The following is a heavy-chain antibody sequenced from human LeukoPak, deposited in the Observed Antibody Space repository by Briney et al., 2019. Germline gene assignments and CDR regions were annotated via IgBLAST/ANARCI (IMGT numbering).Heavy chain of an antibody. D-gene: IGHD5-18*01. J-gene: IGHJ6*02. CDR2: MYYTGST. CDR1: GGSTASSSHY. CDR3: ARHRIQPPVLMDV. V-gene: IGHV4-39*01. Sequence: PSETLSLTCTVSGGSTASSSHYWGWIRQSPGKGLAWIAIMYYTGSTYYNPPLKSRVSISVDTSRNQFSLKLTSVTAANTAVYYCARHRIQPPVLMDVWGQGTTVTVSS.